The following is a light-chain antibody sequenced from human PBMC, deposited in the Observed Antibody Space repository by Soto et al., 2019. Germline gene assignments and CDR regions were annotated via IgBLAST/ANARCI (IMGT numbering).Light chain of an antibody. CDR1: QSVNNNY. CDR2: DTF. CDR3: QQYGSSQVT. V-gene: IGKV3-20*01. Sequence: EIVLIQSPGTLSLSPGEGATLSCRASQSVNNNYLAWYQQKPGQTPTVLIFDTFRRATAVPDSFSGSVSGTDFTLTISRLKPEDFAVYYCQQYGSSQVTFGPGTKVNGK. J-gene: IGKJ3*01.